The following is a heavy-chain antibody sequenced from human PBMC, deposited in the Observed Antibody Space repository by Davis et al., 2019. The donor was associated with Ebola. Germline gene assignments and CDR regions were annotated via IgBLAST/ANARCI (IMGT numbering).Heavy chain of an antibody. J-gene: IGHJ4*02. CDR2: IWYDGSNK. V-gene: IGHV3-33*01. Sequence: GGSLRLSCAASGFTFSSYGMHWVRQAPGKGLEWVAVIWYDGSNKYYADSVKGRFTISRDNSKNTLYLQMNSLRAEDTAVYYCARDLCSSTSCYSSDWGQGTLVTVSS. D-gene: IGHD2-2*01. CDR3: ARDLCSSTSCYSSD. CDR1: GFTFSSYG.